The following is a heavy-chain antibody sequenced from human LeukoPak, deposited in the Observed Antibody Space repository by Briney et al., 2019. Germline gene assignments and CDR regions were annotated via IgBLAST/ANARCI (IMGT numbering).Heavy chain of an antibody. V-gene: IGHV3-15*01. J-gene: IGHJ3*02. D-gene: IGHD7-27*01. CDR3: TTQLGKGVFDI. CDR1: GFTFSNAW. Sequence: GGSLRLSCAASGFTFSNAWMSWDRQAPGKGLEWDGRTKSKTDGGTTDYAAPVKGRFTISRDDSKNTLYLQMNSLKTEDTAVYYCTTQLGKGVFDIWGQGTMVTVSS. CDR2: TKSKTDGGTT.